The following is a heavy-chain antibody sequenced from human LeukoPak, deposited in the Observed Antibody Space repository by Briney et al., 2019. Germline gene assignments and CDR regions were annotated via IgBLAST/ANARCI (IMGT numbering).Heavy chain of an antibody. J-gene: IGHJ4*02. CDR3: AAAGAYYYDSSGYRDY. D-gene: IGHD3-22*01. Sequence: SVKVSCKASGGTFSSYAISWVRQAPGQGLEWMGRIIPIFGTANYAQKFQGRVTITTDESTSTAYMELSSLRSEDTAVYYCAAAGAYYYDSSGYRDYWGQGTLVTVSS. CDR2: IIPIFGTA. CDR1: GGTFSSYA. V-gene: IGHV1-69*05.